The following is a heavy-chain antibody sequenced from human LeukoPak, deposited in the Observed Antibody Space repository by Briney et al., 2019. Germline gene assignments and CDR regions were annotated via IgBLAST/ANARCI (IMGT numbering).Heavy chain of an antibody. CDR1: GVSISSYY. V-gene: IGHV4-59*01. J-gene: IGHJ4*02. CDR3: AREADDSSGYYFV. Sequence: SETLSLTCTVSGVSISSYYWNWIRQPPGKGLEWTGYIYYSGSTNYNPSLKSRVTISVDTSKNQFSLKLSSVTAADTAVYYCAREADDSSGYYFVWGQGTLVTVSS. CDR2: IYYSGST. D-gene: IGHD3-22*01.